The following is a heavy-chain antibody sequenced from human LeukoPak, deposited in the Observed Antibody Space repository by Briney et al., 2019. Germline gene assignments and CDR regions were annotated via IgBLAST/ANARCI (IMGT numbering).Heavy chain of an antibody. CDR2: INHSGST. CDR1: GGSFSGYY. D-gene: IGHD3-3*01. CDR3: ARRQTYDSWSGLDAFDI. J-gene: IGHJ3*02. V-gene: IGHV4-34*01. Sequence: PSETLSLTCAVYGGSFSGYYWSWIRHPPGKGLEWIGEINHSGSTNYNPSLKSRVTISVDTSENQFSLKLNSVTAADTAVYYCARRQTYDSWSGLDAFDIWGQGTMVTVSS.